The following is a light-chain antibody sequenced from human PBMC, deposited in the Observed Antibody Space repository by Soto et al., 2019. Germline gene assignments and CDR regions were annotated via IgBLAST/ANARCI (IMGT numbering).Light chain of an antibody. CDR2: WAS. V-gene: IGKV4-1*01. J-gene: IGKJ4*01. Sequence: DIVMTQSPDSLAVSLGERATINCKSSQSVLYSSNNKNYLAWYQQKAGHPPKLLIYWASTRESGVPDRFSGSGSGTDFTLTITNLQAEDVAVYYCQQYYGTPLTFGGGTKVEIK. CDR3: QQYYGTPLT. CDR1: QSVLYSSNNKNY.